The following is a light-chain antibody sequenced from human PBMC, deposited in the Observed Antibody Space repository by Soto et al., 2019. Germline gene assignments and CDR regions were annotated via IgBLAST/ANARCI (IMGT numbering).Light chain of an antibody. CDR1: QDVGKF. Sequence: VLTQSPDTLSLSPGERATLSCRASQDVGKFLVWYHQKPGLSPSLVIYEASKRATDIPDRFSGSGSGTAFTLTINRLEPEDVGFYYCQQRNSWPLTFGGGTKGELK. J-gene: IGKJ4*01. CDR3: QQRNSWPLT. CDR2: EAS. V-gene: IGKV3-11*01.